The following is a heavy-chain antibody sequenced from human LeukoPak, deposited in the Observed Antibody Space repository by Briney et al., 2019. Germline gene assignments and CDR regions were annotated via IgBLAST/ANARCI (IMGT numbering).Heavy chain of an antibody. V-gene: IGHV1-2*02. J-gene: IGHJ6*03. Sequence: GASVKVSCKASGYTFTGYYMHWVRQAPGQGLEWMGWINPNSGGTNYAQKFQGRVTMSRDTSISTAYMELSRLRSDDTAVYYCARGMVRGGAEKYYYYYMDVWGKGTTVTISS. CDR2: INPNSGGT. D-gene: IGHD3-10*01. CDR1: GYTFTGYY. CDR3: ARGMVRGGAEKYYYYYMDV.